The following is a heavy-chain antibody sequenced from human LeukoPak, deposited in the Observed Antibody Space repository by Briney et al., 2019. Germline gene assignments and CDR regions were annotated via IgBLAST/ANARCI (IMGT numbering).Heavy chain of an antibody. J-gene: IGHJ3*02. CDR3: ARERGGYCSGTSCSRAFDI. CDR1: GFTFSQYW. CDR2: ISSSGGTI. D-gene: IGHD2-2*03. Sequence: AGGSLRLSCAASGFTFSQYWMSWVRQAPGKGLEWVSYISSSGGTIYYADSVKGRFTISRDNAKNSLYLQMNSLRAEDTAVYYCARERGGYCSGTSCSRAFDIWGQGTMVTVSS. V-gene: IGHV3-48*03.